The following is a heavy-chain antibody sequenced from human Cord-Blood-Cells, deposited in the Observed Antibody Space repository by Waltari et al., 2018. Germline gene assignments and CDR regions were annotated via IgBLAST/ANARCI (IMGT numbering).Heavy chain of an antibody. CDR2: FYSGGST. Sequence: EVQLVESGGGLIQPGGSLRLSCAASGFTVSSNYMSWVRPAPGKGREWVSIFYSGGSTYYADYVEGRFTISRDNSKNPLYLQMNSLRAEDTAVYYCAREVRGVTLEDAFDIWGQGTMVTVSS. V-gene: IGHV3-53*01. CDR1: GFTVSSNY. D-gene: IGHD3-16*01. CDR3: AREVRGVTLEDAFDI. J-gene: IGHJ3*02.